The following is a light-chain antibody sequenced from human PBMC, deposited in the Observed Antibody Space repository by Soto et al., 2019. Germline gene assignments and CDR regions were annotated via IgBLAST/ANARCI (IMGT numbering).Light chain of an antibody. CDR3: QHHSNRALT. CDR2: DGS. J-gene: IGKJ4*01. CDR1: QSVYRS. V-gene: IGKV3-11*01. Sequence: EYVLTQSPATLSLSPGERATLSFRASQSVYRSLARYPQKPGQAPRLLIYDGSKRVTGIPARFSGSGSGTDFPLTVSSLDPEYFGIYYCQHHSNRALTFGGGTGVEIK.